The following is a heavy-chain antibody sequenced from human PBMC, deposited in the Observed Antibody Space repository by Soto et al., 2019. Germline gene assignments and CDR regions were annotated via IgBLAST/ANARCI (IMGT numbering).Heavy chain of an antibody. D-gene: IGHD3-10*01. CDR1: GGSISSYY. CDR3: ASTVNTPSIITYSYRDV. J-gene: IGHJ6*03. CDR2: IYYSGST. V-gene: IGHV4-59*01. Sequence: SETLSLTCTVSGGSISSYYWSWIRQPPGKGLEWIGYIYYSGSTNYNPSIKSRVTISVDTSKNQFSLKLSSVTAADTAVYYCASTVNTPSIITYSYRDVWGKGTTVTFSS.